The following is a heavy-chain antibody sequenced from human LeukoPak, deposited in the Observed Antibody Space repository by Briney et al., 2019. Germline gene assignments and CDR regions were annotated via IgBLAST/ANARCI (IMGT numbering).Heavy chain of an antibody. D-gene: IGHD3-10*01. CDR1: GYTFTSYG. V-gene: IGHV1-18*01. CDR3: ARGYIPMVRGVITLDY. J-gene: IGHJ4*02. CDR2: ISAYNGNT. Sequence: ASVKVSCKASGYTFTSYGISWVRQAPGQGLEWMGWISAYNGNTNYAQKLQGRVTMTTDTSTSTAYMELRSLRSDDTAVYYCARGYIPMVRGVITLDYWGQGTLVTVSS.